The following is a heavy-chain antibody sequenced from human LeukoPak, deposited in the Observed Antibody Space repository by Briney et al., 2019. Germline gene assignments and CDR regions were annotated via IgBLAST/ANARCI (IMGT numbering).Heavy chain of an antibody. CDR3: ARDLLYGFDV. Sequence: GGSLRLSCAASGFTVSANYMSWVRQAPGKGLEWVSVLYSGGRTYYADSVKGRFTISRDNSKNTLYLQVNSLRAEDTAVYYCARDLLYGFDVWGQGTVVTVSS. J-gene: IGHJ3*01. D-gene: IGHD3-16*01. CDR1: GFTVSANY. V-gene: IGHV3-66*01. CDR2: LYSGGRT.